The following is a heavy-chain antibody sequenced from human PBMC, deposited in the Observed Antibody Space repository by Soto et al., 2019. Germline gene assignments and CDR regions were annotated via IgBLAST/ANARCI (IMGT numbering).Heavy chain of an antibody. D-gene: IGHD3-10*01. V-gene: IGHV3-7*02. CDR2: MNPDGSEK. J-gene: IGHJ2*01. CDR3: QGDAGIRDPVPVSAFLLNRSYDL. Sequence: PGKGLEWVANMNPDGSEKYYVDSVKGRFTISRDNAKNSLYLQMNSLRAEDTAVFFFQGDAGIRDPVPVSAFLLNRSYDL.